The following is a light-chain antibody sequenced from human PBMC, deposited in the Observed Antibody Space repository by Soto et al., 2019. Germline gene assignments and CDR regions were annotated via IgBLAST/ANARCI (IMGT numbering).Light chain of an antibody. Sequence: QSALAQPAYVSGSPGQSSPISCNRTSSDVGGYNYVSWYQHHPGKAPKLMIYDVSNRPSGVSNRFSGSKSGNTASLIISGLQAEDEADYYCSSYTSSSTLSTYVFGTGTKVTVL. CDR1: SSDVGGYNY. V-gene: IGLV2-14*03. CDR3: SSYTSSSTLSTYV. J-gene: IGLJ1*01. CDR2: DVS.